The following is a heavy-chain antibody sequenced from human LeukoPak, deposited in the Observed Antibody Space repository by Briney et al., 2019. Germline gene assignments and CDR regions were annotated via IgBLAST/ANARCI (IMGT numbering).Heavy chain of an antibody. CDR1: GYTFTGYY. Sequence: GASVKVSCKVSGYTFTGYYLHWVRRAPGQGLEWMGRINPSSGGTNYAQKFQGRVTMTRDTSINTAYMDLSSLRSDDTAVYYCARGPSGSDYWGQGTLVIVSS. D-gene: IGHD3-10*01. CDR3: ARGPSGSDY. CDR2: INPSSGGT. V-gene: IGHV1-2*06. J-gene: IGHJ4*02.